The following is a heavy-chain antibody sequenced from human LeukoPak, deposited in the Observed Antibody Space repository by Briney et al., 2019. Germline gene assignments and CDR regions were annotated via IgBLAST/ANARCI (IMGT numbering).Heavy chain of an antibody. Sequence: GGSLRLSCAASGFSFANYGMAWVRQAPGKGLEWVSAITGPADRTYYADSVRGRFTISRDNSKNTLYLQMNSLRAEDTAVYYCASMNGYFEYWGQGTLVTISS. CDR2: ITGPADRT. J-gene: IGHJ4*02. D-gene: IGHD1-1*01. V-gene: IGHV3-23*01. CDR1: GFSFANYG. CDR3: ASMNGYFEY.